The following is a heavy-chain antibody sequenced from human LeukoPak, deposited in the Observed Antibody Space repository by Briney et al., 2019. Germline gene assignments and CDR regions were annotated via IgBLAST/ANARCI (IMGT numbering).Heavy chain of an antibody. CDR3: ARDNTVTTSVDY. V-gene: IGHV3-11*06. CDR2: ISSSSSYT. J-gene: IGHJ4*02. D-gene: IGHD4-17*01. Sequence: GGSLRLSCAASGFTFSDYYMSWIRQAPGKGLEWVSYISSSSSYTNYADSVKGRFTISRDNAKNSLYLQMNSLRAEDTAVYYCARDNTVTTSVDYWGQGTLVTVSS. CDR1: GFTFSDYY.